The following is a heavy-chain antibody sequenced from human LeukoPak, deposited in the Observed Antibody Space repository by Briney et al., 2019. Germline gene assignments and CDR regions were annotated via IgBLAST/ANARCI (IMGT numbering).Heavy chain of an antibody. D-gene: IGHD3-3*01. CDR3: AKDGGYYDFWSGYRFDP. J-gene: IGHJ5*02. V-gene: IGHV3-23*01. Sequence: GGSLRLSCAASGFTFSSYAMSWVRQAPGKGLAWVSAISGSGASTYYADFVKGWFIISRDHSKNTLYLQMNSLRAEDTAVYYCAKDGGYYDFWSGYRFDPWGQGTLVTVSS. CDR2: ISGSGAST. CDR1: GFTFSSYA.